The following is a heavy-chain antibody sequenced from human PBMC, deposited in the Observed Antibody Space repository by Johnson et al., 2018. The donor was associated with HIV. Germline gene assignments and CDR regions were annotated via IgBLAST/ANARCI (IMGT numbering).Heavy chain of an antibody. CDR3: ARRSSRSDGFDI. D-gene: IGHD6-19*01. J-gene: IGHJ3*02. CDR2: ISWNSGSI. V-gene: IGHV3-9*01. CDR1: GFTFDDYA. Sequence: VQLVESGGVVVQPGGSLRLSCAASGFTFDDYAMHWVRQAPGKGLEWVSGISWNSGSIGYADSVKGRFTISRDNAKNSLYLQMNSRRPGDTAVYYCARRSSRSDGFDIWGQGTIVTVSS.